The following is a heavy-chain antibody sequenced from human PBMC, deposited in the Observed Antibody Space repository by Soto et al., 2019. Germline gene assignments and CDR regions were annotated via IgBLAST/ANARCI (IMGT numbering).Heavy chain of an antibody. CDR3: ARGVGKYGDRRKLLDFDY. CDR2: IWYDGSNK. CDR1: GFTFSSYG. J-gene: IGHJ4*02. D-gene: IGHD4-17*01. V-gene: IGHV3-33*01. Sequence: QVQLVESGGGVVQPGRSLRLSCAASGFTFSSYGMHWVRQAPGKGLEWVAVIWYDGSNKYYADSVKGRFTISRDNSKNTLYLQMNSLRAEDTAVYYCARGVGKYGDRRKLLDFDYWGQGTLVTVSS.